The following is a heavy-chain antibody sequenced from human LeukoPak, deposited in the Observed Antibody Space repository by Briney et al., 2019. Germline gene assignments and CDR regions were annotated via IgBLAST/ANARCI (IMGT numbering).Heavy chain of an antibody. CDR2: ISSSSSYI. Sequence: GGSLRLSCAASGFTFSSYSMNWVRQAPGKGLEWVSSISSSSSYIYYADSVKGRFTISRDNAKNSLYLQMNSLRAEDTAVYYCARGASNSGSYYNWFDPWGQGTLVTVSS. D-gene: IGHD1-26*01. J-gene: IGHJ5*02. CDR1: GFTFSSYS. CDR3: ARGASNSGSYYNWFDP. V-gene: IGHV3-21*01.